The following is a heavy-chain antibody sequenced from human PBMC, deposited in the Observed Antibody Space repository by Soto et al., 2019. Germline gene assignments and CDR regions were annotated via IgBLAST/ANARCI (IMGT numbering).Heavy chain of an antibody. CDR1: GFTFSSNW. CDR3: ARDLGYCSGGTCYSVLDY. Sequence: GGSLRLSCAASGFTFSSNWMNWVRQAPGKGPEWVANIKQDGSEKYHVDFVKGRFTISRDNAKNSLYLQMNSLRAEDTAVYYCARDLGYCSGGTCYSVLDYWGQGTLVTVSS. D-gene: IGHD2-15*01. V-gene: IGHV3-7*01. J-gene: IGHJ4*02. CDR2: IKQDGSEK.